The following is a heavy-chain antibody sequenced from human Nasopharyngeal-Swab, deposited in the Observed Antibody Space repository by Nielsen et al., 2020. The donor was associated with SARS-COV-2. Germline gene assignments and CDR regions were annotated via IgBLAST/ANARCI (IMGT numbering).Heavy chain of an antibody. CDR2: IYSGGVT. D-gene: IGHD2-15*01. J-gene: IGHJ5*02. Sequence: GASLKISCAASGFSVSSNYMSWVRQAPRKGLEWVSIIYSGGVTSYADSVKGRFTISRDTSTSTLYLQMNSLRAEDTAVYYCARTGKGLGYCSGGSCYVIDAWGQGTLVTVSS. CDR3: ARTGKGLGYCSGGSCYVIDA. CDR1: GFSVSSNY. V-gene: IGHV3-53*01.